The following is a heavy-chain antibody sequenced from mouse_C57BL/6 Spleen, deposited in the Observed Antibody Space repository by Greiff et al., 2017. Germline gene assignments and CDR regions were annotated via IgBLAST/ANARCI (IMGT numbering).Heavy chain of an antibody. CDR2: IDPSDSYT. J-gene: IGHJ2*01. CDR1: GYTFTSYW. Sequence: QVHVKQPGAELVMPGASVKLSCKASGYTFTSYWMHWVKQRPGQGLEWIGEIDPSDSYTNYNQKFKGKSTLTVDKSSSTAYMQLSSLTSEDSAVYYCARCYYGSNYFDYWGQGTTLTVSS. V-gene: IGHV1-69*01. CDR3: ARCYYGSNYFDY. D-gene: IGHD1-1*01.